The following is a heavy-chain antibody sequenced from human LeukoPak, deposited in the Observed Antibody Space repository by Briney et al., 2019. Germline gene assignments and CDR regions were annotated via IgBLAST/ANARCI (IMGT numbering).Heavy chain of an antibody. CDR2: INPNSGGT. J-gene: IGHJ3*02. CDR3: ARDLFSSYDAFDI. CDR1: GYTFTGYY. Sequence: GASVKVSCKASGYTFTGYYMHWVRQAPGQGLEWMGWINPNSGGTNYAQKFQGRVTMTRDASISTAYMELSRLRSEDTAVYYCARDLFSSYDAFDIWGQGTMVTVSS. D-gene: IGHD1-26*01. V-gene: IGHV1-2*02.